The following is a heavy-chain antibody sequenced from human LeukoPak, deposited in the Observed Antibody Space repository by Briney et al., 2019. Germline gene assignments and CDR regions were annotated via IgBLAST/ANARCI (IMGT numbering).Heavy chain of an antibody. Sequence: SETLSLTCTVSGGSISSYYWSWIRQPPGRGLEWIGYIYYSGSTNYNPSLKSRVTISVDTSKNQFSLKLSSVTAADTAVYYCARDLFPYYYYMDVWGKGTTVTVSS. D-gene: IGHD3-3*01. CDR1: GGSISSYY. CDR3: ARDLFPYYYYMDV. V-gene: IGHV4-59*01. J-gene: IGHJ6*03. CDR2: IYYSGST.